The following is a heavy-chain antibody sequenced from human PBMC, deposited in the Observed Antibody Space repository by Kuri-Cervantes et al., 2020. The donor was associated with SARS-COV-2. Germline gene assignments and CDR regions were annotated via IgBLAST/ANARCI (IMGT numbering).Heavy chain of an antibody. CDR3: ASARVGVLDL. D-gene: IGHD2-21*01. CDR1: GFTFSSYA. J-gene: IGHJ5*02. V-gene: IGHV3-23*01. CDR2: ISGSGGST. Sequence: ETLSLSCAASGFTFSSYAMSGVRQAPGKGLEWVSAISGSGGSTYYADSVKGQFTIPRDNSKNTLYLQSNSRRREDTAIFYFASARVGVLDLWGQGALVTVSS.